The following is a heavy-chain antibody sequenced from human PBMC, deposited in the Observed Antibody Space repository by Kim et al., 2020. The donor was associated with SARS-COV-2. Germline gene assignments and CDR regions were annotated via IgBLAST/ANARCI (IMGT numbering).Heavy chain of an antibody. V-gene: IGHV4-59*11. CDR2: IHYLGVT. CDR3: ARVRSFTRRAFDI. D-gene: IGHD1-1*01. CDR1: GGSMQSLY. J-gene: IGHJ3*02. Sequence: SETLSLTCSVSGGSMQSLYWSWIRQPPGKGLEWIGYIHYLGVTDYNPALKSRLTISLDKPKNQFSLKLNSVTAADTGVYYCARVRSFTRRAFDIWGQGTMVIVSS.